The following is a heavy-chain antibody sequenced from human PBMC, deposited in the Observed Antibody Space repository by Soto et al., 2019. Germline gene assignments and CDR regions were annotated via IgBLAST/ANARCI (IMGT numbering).Heavy chain of an antibody. V-gene: IGHV4-30-4*01. Sequence: KSSETLSLTCTVSGGSISSGDYYWSWIRQPPGKGLEWIGYIYYSGSTYYNPSLKSRVTISVDTSKNQFSLKLSSVTAADTAVYYCARAVGYCSSTSCYPLNYFDYWGQGXLVTVYS. D-gene: IGHD2-2*01. J-gene: IGHJ4*02. CDR2: IYYSGST. CDR1: GGSISSGDYY. CDR3: ARAVGYCSSTSCYPLNYFDY.